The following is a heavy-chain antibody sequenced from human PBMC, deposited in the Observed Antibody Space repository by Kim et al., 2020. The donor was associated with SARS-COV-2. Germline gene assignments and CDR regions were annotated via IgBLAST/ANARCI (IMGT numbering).Heavy chain of an antibody. CDR3: AKDRPKAGFDY. V-gene: IGHV3-9*01. CDR2: ISWNSGSI. J-gene: IGHJ4*02. CDR1: GFTFDDYA. D-gene: IGHD6-13*01. Sequence: GGSLRLSCAASGFTFDDYAMHWVRQAPGKGLEWVSGISWNSGSIGYADSVKGRFTISRDNAKNSLYLQMNSLRAEDTALYYCAKDRPKAGFDYWGQGTLVTVSS.